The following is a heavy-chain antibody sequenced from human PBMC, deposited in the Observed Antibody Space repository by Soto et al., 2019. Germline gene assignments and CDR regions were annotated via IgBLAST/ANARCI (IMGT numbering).Heavy chain of an antibody. CDR2: ISAQNGKT. D-gene: IGHD2-2*01. CDR1: GYSFSNYG. CDR3: ARRAVEPLGPYMPRFHYYGLDV. V-gene: IGHV1-18*01. Sequence: QVQLVQYGAEVKKPGASVKVSCKASGYSFSNYGITWVRQAPGQGLEWMGWISAQNGKTNYAQRIQGRVTMTTDTSTYTDYMELRSLTSDDKAVYYCARRAVEPLGPYMPRFHYYGLDVWGQGTTVIVSS. J-gene: IGHJ6*02.